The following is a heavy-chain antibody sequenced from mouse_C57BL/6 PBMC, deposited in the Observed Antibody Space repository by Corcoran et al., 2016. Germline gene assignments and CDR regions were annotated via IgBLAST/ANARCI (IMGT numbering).Heavy chain of an antibody. D-gene: IGHD4-1*01. CDR3: GRLGGYYGMDY. V-gene: IGHV1-80*01. CDR2: IYPGDGDT. CDR1: GYAFSSYW. J-gene: IGHJ4*01. Sequence: QVQLQQSGAELVKPGASVKISCKASGYAFSSYWMNWVKQRPGKGLEWIGQIYPGDGDTNYNGKFKGKATLTADKSSSTAYMQLSSLTSEYSAAYFCGRLGGYYGMDYWGQGTSVTVSS.